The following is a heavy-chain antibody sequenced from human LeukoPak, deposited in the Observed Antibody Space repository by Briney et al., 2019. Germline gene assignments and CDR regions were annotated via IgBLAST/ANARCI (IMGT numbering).Heavy chain of an antibody. CDR1: GYSFTSYR. V-gene: IGHV5-51*01. J-gene: IGHJ4*02. CDR2: IYPGDSDT. D-gene: IGHD3-10*01. CDR3: ARRRSGSYSDY. Sequence: GESLKISCKGSGYSFTSYRIGWVRQMPGKGLEWMGIIYPGDSDTKYSPSFQGQVTISADKSISTAYLQWSSMKASGTAMYYCARRRSGSYSDYWGQGTLVTVSS.